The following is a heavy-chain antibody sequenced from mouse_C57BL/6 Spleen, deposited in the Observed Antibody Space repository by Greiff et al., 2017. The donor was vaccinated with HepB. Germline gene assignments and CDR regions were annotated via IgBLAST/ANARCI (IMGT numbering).Heavy chain of an antibody. D-gene: IGHD1-1*01. CDR3: ARSGYYGSPYAMDY. Sequence: VQLQQSGAELVRPGSSVKLSCKASGYTFTSYWMHWVKQRPIQGLEWIGNIDPSDSETHYNQKFKDKATLTVDKSSSTAYMQLSSLTSEDSAVYYCARSGYYGSPYAMDYWGQGTSVTVSS. CDR1: GYTFTSYW. CDR2: IDPSDSET. V-gene: IGHV1-52*01. J-gene: IGHJ4*01.